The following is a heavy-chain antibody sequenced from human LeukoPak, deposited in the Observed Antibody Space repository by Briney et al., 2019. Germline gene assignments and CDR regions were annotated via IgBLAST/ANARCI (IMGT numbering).Heavy chain of an antibody. Sequence: SETLSLNCIVSGYSISSVYYWGWIRQPPGKGLEWIGSIYHSGSTYYKPSLKSRITISVDTSKNQFSLKLTSVAAADTAVYYCATLAATAPRYFDYWGQGALVTVSS. D-gene: IGHD6-13*01. V-gene: IGHV4-38-2*02. CDR3: ATLAATAPRYFDY. CDR2: IYHSGST. J-gene: IGHJ4*02. CDR1: GYSISSVYY.